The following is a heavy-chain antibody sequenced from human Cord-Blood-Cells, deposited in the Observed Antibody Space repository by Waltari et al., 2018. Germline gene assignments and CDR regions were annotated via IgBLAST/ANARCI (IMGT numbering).Heavy chain of an antibody. Sequence: QVQLQQWGAGLLKPSETLSLTCAVYGGSFSGYYWSWIRQPPGKGLEGIGEINHSGSTNDNPSLKSRVTISVDTSKNQFSLKLSSVTAADTAVYYCARRSQSAAGFDPWGQGTLVTVSS. CDR2: INHSGST. J-gene: IGHJ5*02. V-gene: IGHV4-34*01. D-gene: IGHD6-13*01. CDR1: GGSFSGYY. CDR3: ARRSQSAAGFDP.